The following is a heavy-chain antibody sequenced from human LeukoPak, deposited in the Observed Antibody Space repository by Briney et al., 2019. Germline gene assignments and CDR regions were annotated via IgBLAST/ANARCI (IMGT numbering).Heavy chain of an antibody. D-gene: IGHD3-22*01. CDR1: GGSISSYY. V-gene: IGHV4-59*12. Sequence: SETLSLTCTVSGGSISSYYWSWIRQPPGKGLEWIGYIYYSGSTNYNPSLKSRVTISVDTSKNQFSLKLSSVTAADTAVYYCARAPYYYDSSGYEDWGQGTLVTVSS. CDR3: ARAPYYYDSSGYED. CDR2: IYYSGST. J-gene: IGHJ4*02.